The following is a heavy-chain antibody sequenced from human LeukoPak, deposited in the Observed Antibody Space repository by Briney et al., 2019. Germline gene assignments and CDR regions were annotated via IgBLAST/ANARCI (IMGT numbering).Heavy chain of an antibody. CDR2: INPSGGST. Sequence: GASVKVSCKASGYTFTSYYMHWVRQAPGQGLEWMGIINPSGGSTSYAQKFQGRVTMTRDMSTSTVCMELSSLRSEDTAVYYCASNQWELLSFGAFDIWGQGTMVTVSS. D-gene: IGHD1-26*01. CDR1: GYTFTSYY. V-gene: IGHV1-46*01. J-gene: IGHJ3*02. CDR3: ASNQWELLSFGAFDI.